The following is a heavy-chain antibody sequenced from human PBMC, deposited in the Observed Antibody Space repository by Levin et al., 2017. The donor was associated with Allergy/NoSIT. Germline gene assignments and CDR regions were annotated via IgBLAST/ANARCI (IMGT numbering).Heavy chain of an antibody. Sequence: AASVKVSCAASGFNVNTNYMIWFRQAPGKGLEWVSLIYGGGITYYADSVKGRFTISRDNSKNTLHLQMNSLRGEDTAVYYCAREVSFGDLAAGYWGQGTLVTVSS. V-gene: IGHV3-53*01. D-gene: IGHD4-17*01. J-gene: IGHJ4*02. CDR3: AREVSFGDLAAGY. CDR2: IYGGGIT. CDR1: GFNVNTNY.